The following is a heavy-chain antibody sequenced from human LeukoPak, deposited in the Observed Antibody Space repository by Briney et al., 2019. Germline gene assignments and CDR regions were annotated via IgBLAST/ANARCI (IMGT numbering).Heavy chain of an antibody. V-gene: IGHV3-15*01. J-gene: IGHJ4*02. CDR2: IKSKTDGGTT. D-gene: IGHD3-22*01. CDR1: GFTFSNAW. Sequence: PGGSLRLSCAASGFTFSNAWMSWVRQAPGKGLEWVGRIKSKTDGGTTDYAAPVKGRFTISRDDSKNTLYLQMNSLKTEDTAVYYCTTGESCNYYDTSGYWSDWGQGTLVTVSS. CDR3: TTGESCNYYDTSGYWSD.